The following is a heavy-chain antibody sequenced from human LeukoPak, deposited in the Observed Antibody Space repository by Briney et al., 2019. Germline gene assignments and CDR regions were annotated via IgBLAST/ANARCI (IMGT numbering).Heavy chain of an antibody. CDR3: ARDIRAGSLRGADY. CDR1: GYTFTSHG. D-gene: IGHD1-26*01. J-gene: IGHJ4*02. Sequence: VASVTVSCKASGYTFTSHGISWVRQAPGQGLEWMGWISAYNGNTNYAQKLQGRVTMTTDTSTSTAYMELRSLRSDDTAVYYCARDIRAGSLRGADYWGQGTLVTVSS. V-gene: IGHV1-18*01. CDR2: ISAYNGNT.